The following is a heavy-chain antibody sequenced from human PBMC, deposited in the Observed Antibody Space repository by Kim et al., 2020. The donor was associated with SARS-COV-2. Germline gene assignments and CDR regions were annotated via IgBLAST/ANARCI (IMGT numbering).Heavy chain of an antibody. D-gene: IGHD6-19*01. CDR1: GFTFSSYT. Sequence: GGSLRLSCAASGFTFSSYTMNWVRQAPGKGLEWVSSISSSSSYIYYADSMRGRFTISRDNAKNSLYLQMNSLRAEDTAVYYCARGYSSGWYLYFQHWGQGTLVAVSS. CDR3: ARGYSSGWYLYFQH. CDR2: ISSSSSYI. V-gene: IGHV3-21*01. J-gene: IGHJ1*01.